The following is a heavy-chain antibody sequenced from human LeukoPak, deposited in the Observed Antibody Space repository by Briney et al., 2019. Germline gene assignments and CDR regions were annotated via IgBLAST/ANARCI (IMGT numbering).Heavy chain of an antibody. J-gene: IGHJ2*01. V-gene: IGHV3-30*18. CDR2: ISYDGSNK. Sequence: PGGSLRLSCAASGFTFSSYGMHWVRQAPGKGLEWVAVISYDGSNKYYADSVKGRFTISRDNSKNTLYLQMNSLRAEDTAVYYCAKVSTGAVLARRKTNWYFDLWGRGTLVTVSS. CDR3: AKVSTGAVLARRKTNWYFDL. CDR1: GFTFSSYG. D-gene: IGHD2-8*02.